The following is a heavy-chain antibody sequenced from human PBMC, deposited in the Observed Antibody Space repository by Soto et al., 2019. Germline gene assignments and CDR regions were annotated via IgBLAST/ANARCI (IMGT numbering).Heavy chain of an antibody. CDR1: GGSISSGGYY. J-gene: IGHJ6*03. CDR3: ARGGAATQYYYYYYMDV. CDR2: IYYSGST. D-gene: IGHD2-15*01. Sequence: QVQLQESGPGLVKPSQTLSLTCSVSGGSISSGGYYWSWIRQDTGQGLEWIGYIYYSGSTYYNPFLKSRVTISVDTSKNQFSLKLSSVTAADTAVYYCARGGAATQYYYYYYMDVWGKGTTVTVSS. V-gene: IGHV4-31*03.